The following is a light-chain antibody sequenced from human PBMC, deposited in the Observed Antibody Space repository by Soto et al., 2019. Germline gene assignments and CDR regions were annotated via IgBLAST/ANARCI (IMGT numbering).Light chain of an antibody. CDR3: AAWDDSLNGWV. Sequence: QSVLTQPPSVSEAPRQRVTISCSGSSSNIGNNAVNWYQQLPGKAPKLLIYYDDLLPSVASDRCSGSKSGTSASLAISGLQSDDDADYYCAAWDDSLNGWVFGGGTKLTVL. V-gene: IGLV1-36*01. J-gene: IGLJ3*02. CDR2: YDD. CDR1: SSNIGNNA.